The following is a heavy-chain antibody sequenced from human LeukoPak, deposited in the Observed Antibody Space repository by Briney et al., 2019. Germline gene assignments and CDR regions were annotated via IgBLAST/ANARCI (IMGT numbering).Heavy chain of an antibody. CDR2: IRSDGSST. V-gene: IGHV3-74*01. CDR1: GFTLTNYW. J-gene: IGHJ4*02. D-gene: IGHD4-23*01. CDR3: ARELRWSLGY. Sequence: GGSLRLSCAASGFTLTNYWMHWVRQAPGKGLVWVSRIRSDGSSTSFADSVKGRFTISRDNSKNTLYLQMNGLRAEDTAVYYCARELRWSLGYWGQGTLVTVSS.